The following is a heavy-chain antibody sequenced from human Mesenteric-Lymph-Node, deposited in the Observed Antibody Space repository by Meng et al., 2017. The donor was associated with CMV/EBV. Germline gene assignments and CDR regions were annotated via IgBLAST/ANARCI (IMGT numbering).Heavy chain of an antibody. CDR1: GGSFSGYY. CDR2: INHSGST. D-gene: IGHD3-3*01. CDR3: ARGGGRITIFGVVAPTGFDP. Sequence: SETLSLTCAVYGGSFSGYYWSWIRQPPGKGLEWIGEINHSGSTNYNPSLKSRVTISVDTSKNQFSLKLSSVTAADTAVYYCARGGGRITIFGVVAPTGFDPWGQGTLVTVSS. V-gene: IGHV4-34*01. J-gene: IGHJ5*02.